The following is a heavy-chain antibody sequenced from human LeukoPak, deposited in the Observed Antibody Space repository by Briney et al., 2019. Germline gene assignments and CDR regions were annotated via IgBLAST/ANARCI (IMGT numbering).Heavy chain of an antibody. CDR2: IYPGDPDT. J-gene: IGHJ4*02. D-gene: IGHD3-16*01. Sequence: GESLKISCKGSGYRFTNYWVNWVRQMPGKGLEWMGIIYPGDPDTRYSPSFQGQVTISADKSISTAYLQWSSLKASDTAMYYCARYEDSFYFHYWGQGTLVTVSS. CDR3: ARYEDSFYFHY. CDR1: GYRFTNYW. V-gene: IGHV5-51*01.